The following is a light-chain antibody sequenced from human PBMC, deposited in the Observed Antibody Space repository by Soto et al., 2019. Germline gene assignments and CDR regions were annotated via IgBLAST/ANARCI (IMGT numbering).Light chain of an antibody. J-gene: IGKJ3*01. CDR1: QGISDW. CDR3: QQATSFPFT. CDR2: ATS. V-gene: IGKV1-12*01. Sequence: DIPMTQSPSSVSASVGDRVTITCRASQGISDWLAWYQQKPGKAPKLLIYATSSLQSGVPSRFSGSGSGTDFTLTSSSLQPEDFATYYCQQATSFPFTFVPGTKVDIK.